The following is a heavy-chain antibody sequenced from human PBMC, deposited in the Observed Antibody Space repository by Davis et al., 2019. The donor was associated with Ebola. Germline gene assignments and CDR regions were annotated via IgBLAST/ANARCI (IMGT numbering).Heavy chain of an antibody. D-gene: IGHD3-3*01. V-gene: IGHV3-30*02. J-gene: IGHJ6*04. CDR3: AKDIRARAFGVVLDV. Sequence: GGSLRLSCAASGFTFSSYGIHWVRQAPGKGLEWVAFIRYDGSNKYYADSVRGRFAISGDNSKNTLYLQMNSLRAEDTAVYYCAKDIRARAFGVVLDVWGKGTTVTVSS. CDR2: IRYDGSNK. CDR1: GFTFSSYG.